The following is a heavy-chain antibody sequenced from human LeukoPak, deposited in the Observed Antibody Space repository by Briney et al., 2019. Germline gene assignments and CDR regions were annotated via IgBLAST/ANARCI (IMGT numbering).Heavy chain of an antibody. CDR1: GYSFTSYW. CDR2: IYPGDSDT. CDR3: ARRPRYSGYDSTSYYYDSSGYYGAFDY. D-gene: IGHD3-22*01. V-gene: IGHV5-51*01. J-gene: IGHJ4*02. Sequence: PGESLKISCKGSGYSFTSYWIGWVRQMPGKGLEWMGIIYPGDSDTRYSPSFQGQVTISADKSISTAYLQWSSLKASDTAMYYCARRPRYSGYDSTSYYYDSSGYYGAFDYWGQGTLVTVSS.